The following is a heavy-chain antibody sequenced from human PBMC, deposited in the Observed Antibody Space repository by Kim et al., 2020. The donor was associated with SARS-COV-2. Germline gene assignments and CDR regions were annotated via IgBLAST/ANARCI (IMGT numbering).Heavy chain of an antibody. CDR2: INTNTGNP. V-gene: IGHV7-4-1*02. CDR3: ARVESIYYDSSGYNY. Sequence: ASVKVSCKASGYSFTNYAMNWVRQAPGQGLEWMGWINTNTGNPTYAQGFTGRFVFSLDTSVSTAYLPISSRKAEDTAVYYCARVESIYYDSSGYNYWGQGTLVTVSS. D-gene: IGHD3-22*01. CDR1: GYSFTNYA. J-gene: IGHJ4*02.